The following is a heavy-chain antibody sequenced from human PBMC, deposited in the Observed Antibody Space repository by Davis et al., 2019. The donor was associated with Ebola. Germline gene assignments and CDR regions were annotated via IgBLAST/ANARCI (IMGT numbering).Heavy chain of an antibody. Sequence: GESLKISCAASGFTFSSYHMHWVRQAPGKGLEWVAFIRGDESDKWYADSVKGRFTISRDNSKNTVYLQMNSLRVEDTAVYYCASRGALGGDGDDYWGQGTLVTVSS. J-gene: IGHJ4*02. CDR2: IRGDESDK. V-gene: IGHV3-30*02. D-gene: IGHD3-16*01. CDR1: GFTFSSYH. CDR3: ASRGALGGDGDDY.